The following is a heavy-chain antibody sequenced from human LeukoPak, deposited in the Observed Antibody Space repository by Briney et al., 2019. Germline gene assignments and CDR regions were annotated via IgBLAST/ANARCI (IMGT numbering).Heavy chain of an antibody. CDR3: ARPSRSNWFYYYGMDV. CDR1: GYTFTNFH. Sequence: GASVTVSCTSSGYTFTNFHMHWVRQAPGQGLEWMGVINADGDKPTYAEKFRGRLTLTTDTSTTSVYMELSSLRSEDTAVYFCARPSRSNWFYYYGMDVWGPGTTVIVSS. V-gene: IGHV1-46*01. J-gene: IGHJ6*02. D-gene: IGHD6-13*01. CDR2: INADGDKP.